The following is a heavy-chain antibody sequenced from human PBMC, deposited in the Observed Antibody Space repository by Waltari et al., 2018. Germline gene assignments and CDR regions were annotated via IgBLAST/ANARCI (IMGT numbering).Heavy chain of an antibody. CDR2: VSGDSGYI. Sequence: EVPRVESGGGVVQPAGSLRLVCSASVMTFHTYTMNWVRQAPGKGLEWISYVSGDSGYIYYAASVRGRFTISRDNAQNSMYLQMNNLRADDTAVYYCAGIRRGFWFFDLWGRGTLVTVSS. V-gene: IGHV3-48*04. J-gene: IGHJ2*01. CDR1: VMTFHTYT. CDR3: AGIRRGFWFFDL. D-gene: IGHD3-10*01.